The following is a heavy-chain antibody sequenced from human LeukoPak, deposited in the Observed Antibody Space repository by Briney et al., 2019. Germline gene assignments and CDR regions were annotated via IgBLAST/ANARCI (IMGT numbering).Heavy chain of an antibody. J-gene: IGHJ4*02. V-gene: IGHV1-69*05. D-gene: IGHD5-18*01. CDR1: GGTFSSYA. Sequence: SVKVSCKASGGTFSSYAISWVRQAPGQGLEWMGGIIPIFGTADYAQKFQGRVTITTDESTSTAYMELSSLRSEDTAVYYCARAEPSGYSYGPPDYWGQGTLVTVSS. CDR2: IIPIFGTA. CDR3: ARAEPSGYSYGPPDY.